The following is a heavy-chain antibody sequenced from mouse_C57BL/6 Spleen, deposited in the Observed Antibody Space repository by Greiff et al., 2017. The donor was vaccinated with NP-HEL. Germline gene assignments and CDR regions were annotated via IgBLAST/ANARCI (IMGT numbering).Heavy chain of an antibody. CDR2: ISDGGSYT. D-gene: IGHD2-4*01. CDR3: AREGDYDYDGFAY. CDR1: GFTFSSYA. J-gene: IGHJ3*01. V-gene: IGHV5-4*01. Sequence: EVQLVESGGGLVKPGGSLKLSCAASGFTFSSYAMSWVRQTPEKRLEWVATISDGGSYTYYPDNVKGRFTISRDNAKNNLYLQMSHLKSEDTAMYYCAREGDYDYDGFAYWGQGTLVTVSA.